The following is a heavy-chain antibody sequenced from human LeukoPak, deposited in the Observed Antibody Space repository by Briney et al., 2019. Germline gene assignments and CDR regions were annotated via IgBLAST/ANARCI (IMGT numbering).Heavy chain of an antibody. CDR1: GFTFSDYY. D-gene: IGHD6-19*01. Sequence: GSLRLSCAASGFTFSDYYMSWIRQAPGKGLEWVSYISSSGSTIYYADSVKGRFTISRDNSKNTLYLQMNSLRAEDTAVYFCAKDVVGQQWPENYWGQGTLVTVSS. CDR2: ISSSGSTI. CDR3: AKDVVGQQWPENY. J-gene: IGHJ4*02. V-gene: IGHV3-11*04.